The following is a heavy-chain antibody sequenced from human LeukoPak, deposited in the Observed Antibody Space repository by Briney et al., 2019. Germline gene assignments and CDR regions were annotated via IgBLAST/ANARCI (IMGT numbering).Heavy chain of an antibody. CDR3: ARDFLECSRASCLNWFDP. D-gene: IGHD2-2*01. CDR1: SGSSSSHF. Sequence: SETLSLTCTVASGSSSSHFWTWIRQPPGKGLVGIGYIHYSGGTNYNPSLKSRVTISVDTSKNQFSLKLSSVTAADTAVYYCARDFLECSRASCLNWFDPWGQGTLVTVSS. CDR2: IHYSGGT. V-gene: IGHV4-59*11. J-gene: IGHJ5*02.